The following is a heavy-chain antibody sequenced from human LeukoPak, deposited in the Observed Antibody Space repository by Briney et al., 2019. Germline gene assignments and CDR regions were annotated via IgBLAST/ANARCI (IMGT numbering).Heavy chain of an antibody. V-gene: IGHV4-30-2*01. D-gene: IGHD3-22*01. CDR1: GGSISSGGYY. Sequence: PSQTLSLTCTVSGGSISSGGYYWSWIRQPPGKGLEWIGYIYHSGSTYYNPSLKSRVTISVDRSKNQFSLKLSSVTAADTAVYYCAGNSGYYYAWFDPWGQGTLVTVSS. J-gene: IGHJ5*02. CDR2: IYHSGST. CDR3: AGNSGYYYAWFDP.